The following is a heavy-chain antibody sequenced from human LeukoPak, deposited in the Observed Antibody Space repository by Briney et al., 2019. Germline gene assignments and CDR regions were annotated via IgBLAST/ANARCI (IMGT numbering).Heavy chain of an antibody. CDR1: GYTFTSYD. D-gene: IGHD3-22*01. CDR2: MNPNSGNT. V-gene: IGHV1-8*01. Sequence: ASVKVSCKASGYTFTSYDINWVRQATGQGLEWMGWMNPNSGNTGYAQKFQGRVTITRDTSASTAYMELSSLRSEDTAVYYCARALVYYYDSSGYYEWGQGTLVTVSS. J-gene: IGHJ4*02. CDR3: ARALVYYYDSSGYYE.